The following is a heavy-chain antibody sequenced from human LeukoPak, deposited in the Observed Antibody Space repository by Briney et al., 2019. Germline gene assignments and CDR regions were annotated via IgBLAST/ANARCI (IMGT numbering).Heavy chain of an antibody. J-gene: IGHJ4*02. CDR2: ISYDGSNK. Sequence: PGGSLRLSCAASGFTFSSYAMHWVRQAPGKGLEWVAVISYDGSNKYYADSVKGRFTISRDNSKNTLYLQMNSLRAEDTAVYYCARVWCPKTRGSSTSCRLNPGSILFDYWGQGTLVTVSS. CDR1: GFTFSSYA. D-gene: IGHD2-2*01. CDR3: ARVWCPKTRGSSTSCRLNPGSILFDY. V-gene: IGHV3-30-3*01.